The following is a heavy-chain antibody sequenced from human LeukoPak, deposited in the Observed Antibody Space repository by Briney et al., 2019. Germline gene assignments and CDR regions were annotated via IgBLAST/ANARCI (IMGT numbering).Heavy chain of an antibody. Sequence: PGGSLRLSCAASGFSFSSYWMSWVRQAPGKGLEWVANIKQDGSEKYYVDSVKGRFTISRGNAKNSLYLQMNSLRAEDTAVYYCASLYGSGSSDYWGQGTLVTVSS. J-gene: IGHJ4*02. D-gene: IGHD3-10*01. CDR3: ASLYGSGSSDY. V-gene: IGHV3-7*01. CDR1: GFSFSSYW. CDR2: IKQDGSEK.